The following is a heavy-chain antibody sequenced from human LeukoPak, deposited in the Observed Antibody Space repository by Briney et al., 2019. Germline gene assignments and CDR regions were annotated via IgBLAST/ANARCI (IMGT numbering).Heavy chain of an antibody. CDR1: GGSFSGCY. J-gene: IGHJ6*03. CDR2: MNHSGST. V-gene: IGHV4-34*01. Sequence: KPSETLSLTCAVYGGSFSGCYWSWIRQPPGKVLEWIGEMNHSGSTNYNPSLKSRVTISVDTSKNQFSLKLSSVTAADTAVYYCASTDCSSTSCYGNYYYYYYMDVWGKGTTVTVSS. D-gene: IGHD2-2*01. CDR3: ASTDCSSTSCYGNYYYYYYMDV.